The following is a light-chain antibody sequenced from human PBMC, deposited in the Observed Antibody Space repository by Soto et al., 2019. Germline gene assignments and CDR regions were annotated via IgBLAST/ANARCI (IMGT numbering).Light chain of an antibody. CDR1: SGHSTYA. J-gene: IGLJ2*01. V-gene: IGLV4-69*01. CDR3: QTWGTGCVV. CDR2: LNSDGSH. Sequence: QSVLTQSPSASASLGASVKLTCTLSSGHSTYAIAWHQQQPEKGPRYLMKLNSDGSHSKGDGIPDRFSGSSSGAERYLTISSLQSEDEADYYCQTWGTGCVVFGGGTKLTVL.